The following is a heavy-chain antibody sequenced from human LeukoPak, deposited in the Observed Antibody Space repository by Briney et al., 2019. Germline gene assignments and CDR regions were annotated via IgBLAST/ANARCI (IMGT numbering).Heavy chain of an antibody. CDR2: IRYDGSNK. CDR3: ARARKSGGITMIRGVKDRGWFDP. J-gene: IGHJ5*02. Sequence: GGSLRLSCAASGFTFSNYGMHWVRQAPGKGLEWVAFIRYDGSNKSYADSVKGRFTISRDNSKNTLYLQMNSLRAEDTAVYYCARARKSGGITMIRGVKDRGWFDPWGQGTLVTISS. CDR1: GFTFSNYG. D-gene: IGHD3-10*01. V-gene: IGHV3-30*02.